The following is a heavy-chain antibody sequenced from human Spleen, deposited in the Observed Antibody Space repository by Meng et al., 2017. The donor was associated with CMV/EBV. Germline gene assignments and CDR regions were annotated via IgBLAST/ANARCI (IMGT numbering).Heavy chain of an antibody. V-gene: IGHV4-30-4*01. Sequence: WIGYIYYSGSTYYNPSLKSRVTISVDTSKNQFSLKLSSVTAADTAVYYCARGGCSTILECWFDPWGQGTLVTVSFPSITKKSNWFDPWGQGTLVTVSS. D-gene: IGHD2/OR15-2a*01. J-gene: IGHJ5*02. CDR2: IYYSGST. CDR3: ARGGCSTILECWFDPWGQGTLVTVSFPSITKKSNWFDP.